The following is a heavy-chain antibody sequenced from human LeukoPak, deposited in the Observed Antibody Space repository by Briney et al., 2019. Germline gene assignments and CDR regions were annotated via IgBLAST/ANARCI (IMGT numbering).Heavy chain of an antibody. J-gene: IGHJ4*02. Sequence: SETLSLTCTVSGGSISSYYWSWIRQPPGKGLEWIGYIYYSGSTNYNPSLKSRVTISVDTSKNQFSLKLSSVTAADTAVYYCARGREYYDILTGYYFDYWGQGTPVTVSS. CDR1: GGSISSYY. D-gene: IGHD3-9*01. CDR2: IYYSGST. V-gene: IGHV4-59*01. CDR3: ARGREYYDILTGYYFDY.